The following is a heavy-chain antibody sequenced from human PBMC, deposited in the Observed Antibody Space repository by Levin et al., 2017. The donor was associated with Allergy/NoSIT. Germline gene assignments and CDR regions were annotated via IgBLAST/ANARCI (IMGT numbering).Heavy chain of an antibody. V-gene: IGHV1-18*01. D-gene: IGHD6-19*01. Sequence: ASVKVSCKASGYTFTSYGISWVRQAPGQGLEWMGWISAYNGNTNYAQKLQGRVTMTTDTSTSTAYMELRSLRSDDTAVYYCARDLRRGWPTNLFDYWGQGTLVTVSS. CDR3: ARDLRRGWPTNLFDY. CDR2: ISAYNGNT. CDR1: GYTFTSYG. J-gene: IGHJ4*02.